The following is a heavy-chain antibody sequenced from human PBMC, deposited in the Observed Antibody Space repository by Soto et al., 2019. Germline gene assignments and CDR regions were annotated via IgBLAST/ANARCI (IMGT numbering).Heavy chain of an antibody. CDR3: ARIEIGSYDY. Sequence: ESGGGLVQPGGSLRLSCAASGFTFRNYCLGWVRQAPGKGLEWVANINEDGSEEYYVDSVRGRFIISRDNARNSLFLQMNSLRAEDTAIYYCARIEIGSYDYWGQGTLVTVSS. CDR1: GFTFRNYC. J-gene: IGHJ4*02. D-gene: IGHD1-26*01. V-gene: IGHV3-7*01. CDR2: INEDGSEE.